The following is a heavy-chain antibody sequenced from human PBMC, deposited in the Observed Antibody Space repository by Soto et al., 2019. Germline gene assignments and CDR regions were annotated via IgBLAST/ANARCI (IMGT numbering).Heavy chain of an antibody. J-gene: IGHJ4*02. CDR1: GFTFDDYA. CDR2: ISWNSGSV. CDR3: AKDIGVGGADIFDF. V-gene: IGHV3-9*01. Sequence: EVRLVESGGGLMQPGRSLRLSCAASGFTFDDYAMNWVRQAPGKGLEWVSGISWNSGSVAYADSVKGRFTVSRDNAKNALYLQMNSLRPEDTAFYYCAKDIGVGGADIFDFRGRGTLVTVSS. D-gene: IGHD1-26*01.